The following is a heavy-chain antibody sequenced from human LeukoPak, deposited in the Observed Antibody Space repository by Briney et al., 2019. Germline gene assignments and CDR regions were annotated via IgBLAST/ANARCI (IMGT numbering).Heavy chain of an antibody. V-gene: IGHV3-7*01. CDR3: ARDQSGNLDY. Sequence: GRSLRLSCVASGFTLRNTWMAWVRQARGKGREWVAYINQDASTKHYVDSVKGRFTISRDSAKNSLYLQMNSLRAEDTAVYYCARDQSGNLDYWGQGTLVTVSA. CDR2: INQDASTK. J-gene: IGHJ4*02. D-gene: IGHD1-26*01. CDR1: GFTLRNTW.